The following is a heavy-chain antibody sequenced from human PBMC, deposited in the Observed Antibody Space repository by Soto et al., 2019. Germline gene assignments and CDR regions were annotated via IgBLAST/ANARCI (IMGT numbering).Heavy chain of an antibody. CDR3: AEGYSSGWYVVAFDI. V-gene: IGHV1-58*01. CDR2: IVVGSGNT. CDR1: GFTFTSSA. Sequence: GASVKVSCKASGFTFTSSAVQWVRQARGQRLEWIGWIVVGSGNTNYAQKFQERVTITRDMSTSTAYMELSSLRSEDTAVYYCAEGYSSGWYVVAFDIWGQGTMVTVSS. J-gene: IGHJ3*02. D-gene: IGHD6-19*01.